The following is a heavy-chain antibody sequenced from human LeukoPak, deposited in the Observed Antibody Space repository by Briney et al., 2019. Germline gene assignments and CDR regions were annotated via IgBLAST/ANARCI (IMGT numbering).Heavy chain of an antibody. J-gene: IGHJ4*02. CDR2: MNPNSGRT. CDR3: ARPPRGYGGNDDY. V-gene: IGHV1-8*01. CDR1: GYTLTSYD. Sequence: ASVKVSCKASGYTLTSYDINWVRQATGQGLEWMGWMNPNSGRTGYAQNFQGRITITRNTSISTAYMELSSLRSEDTAVYYCARPPRGYGGNDDYWGQGTLVTVSS. D-gene: IGHD4-23*01.